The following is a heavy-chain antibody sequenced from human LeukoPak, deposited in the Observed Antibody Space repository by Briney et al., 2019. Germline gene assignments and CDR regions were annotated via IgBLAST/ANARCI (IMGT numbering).Heavy chain of an antibody. V-gene: IGHV4-34*01. CDR2: INHSGST. D-gene: IGHD2-2*01. Sequence: SETLSLTCAVYGGSFSGYYWSWIRQPPGKGLEWIGEINHSGSTNYNPSLKSRVTISVDTSKNQFSLKLSSVTAADTAVYYCARRGLRYCSSTSCYPFDYWGQGTLVTVSS. CDR1: GGSFSGYY. CDR3: ARRGLRYCSSTSCYPFDY. J-gene: IGHJ4*02.